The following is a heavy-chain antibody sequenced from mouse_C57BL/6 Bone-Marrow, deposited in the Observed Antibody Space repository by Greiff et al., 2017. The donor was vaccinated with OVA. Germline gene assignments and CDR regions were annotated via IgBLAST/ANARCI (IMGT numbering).Heavy chain of an antibody. V-gene: IGHV3-8*01. CDR2: ISYSGST. CDR3: ARYVDSAGYYAMDY. J-gene: IGHJ4*01. Sequence: VQLKESGPGLAKPSQTLSLTCSVTGYSITSDYWNWIRKFPGNKLEYMGYISYSGSTYYNPSHKSRISITRDTSKNQYYLQLNSVTTEDTATDYCARYVDSAGYYAMDYWGQGTSVTVSS. CDR1: GYSITSDY. D-gene: IGHD3-2*02.